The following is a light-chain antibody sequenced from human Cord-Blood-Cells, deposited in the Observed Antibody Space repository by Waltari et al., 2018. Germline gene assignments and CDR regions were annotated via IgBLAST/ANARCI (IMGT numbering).Light chain of an antibody. Sequence: IVLTQSPATLSLSPGERATFSCRASQSVSSYLAWYQQKPGQAPRLLIYDASNRATGIPARFSGSGSGTDFTLTISSLEPEDFAVYYCQQRSNWPSYTFGQGTKLEIK. CDR1: QSVSSY. CDR2: DAS. CDR3: QQRSNWPSYT. J-gene: IGKJ2*01. V-gene: IGKV3-11*01.